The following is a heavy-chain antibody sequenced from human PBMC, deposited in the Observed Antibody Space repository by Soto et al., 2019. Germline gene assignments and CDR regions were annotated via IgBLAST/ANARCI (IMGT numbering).Heavy chain of an antibody. CDR2: MHHSGTA. CDR1: GASVTSDY. Sequence: QVQLQESGPGLVKPSETLSLTCSVSGASVTSDYWSWIRQPPEKGLEWIGYMHHSGTANYNPSLKSRVTISVDTSNNKFSLRLNSVTAADTAVYYCARYYDFWTGLDYWGQGTLVTVSS. D-gene: IGHD3-3*01. J-gene: IGHJ4*02. CDR3: ARYYDFWTGLDY. V-gene: IGHV4-59*08.